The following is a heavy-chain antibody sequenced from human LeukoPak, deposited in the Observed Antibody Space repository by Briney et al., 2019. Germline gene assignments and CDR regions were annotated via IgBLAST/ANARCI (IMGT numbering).Heavy chain of an antibody. CDR2: ISVGGETT. J-gene: IGHJ4*02. Sequence: GGSLRLSCAASGFTFNNYAMNWVRQAPGKGLEWVSSISVGGETTYYADSAKGRFTISRDNSQNTLYLQMNSLRAEDTAVYYCARDYADYVGYFFFDYWGQGTLVTVSS. D-gene: IGHD4-17*01. CDR3: ARDYADYVGYFFFDY. V-gene: IGHV3-23*01. CDR1: GFTFNNYA.